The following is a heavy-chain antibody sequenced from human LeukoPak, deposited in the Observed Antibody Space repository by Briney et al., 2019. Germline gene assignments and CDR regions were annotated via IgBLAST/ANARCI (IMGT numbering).Heavy chain of an antibody. CDR1: GGSFSGYY. V-gene: IGHV4-34*01. CDR2: IDHSGST. Sequence: KPSGTLSLTCAVYGGSFSGYYWSWTRPPPGKGLEWIGEIDHSGSTNYNPSLNSRVAISVDTSKNQYSLKLSSVPAADTAVYYCARGLYPLPTYSSSSCVYFAYWGQGTLVTVSS. CDR3: ARGLYPLPTYSSSSCVYFAY. J-gene: IGHJ4*02. D-gene: IGHD6-13*01.